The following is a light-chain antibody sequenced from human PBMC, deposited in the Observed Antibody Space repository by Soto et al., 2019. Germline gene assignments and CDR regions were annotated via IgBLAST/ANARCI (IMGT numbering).Light chain of an antibody. CDR3: QQRSDWPPVT. J-gene: IGKJ4*01. Sequence: IVLTQSPATLSLSPGERATLSCRASQSISTYLAWYQQKPGQAPRLLIYDASIRATDIPARFSGSGSGTDFTLTISSLDPEDFAVYYCQQRSDWPPVTFGGGTKVEIK. CDR1: QSISTY. CDR2: DAS. V-gene: IGKV3-11*01.